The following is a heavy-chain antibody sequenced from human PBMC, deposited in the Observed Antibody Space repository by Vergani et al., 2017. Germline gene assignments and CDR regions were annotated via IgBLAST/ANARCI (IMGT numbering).Heavy chain of an antibody. CDR3: ARNYGDYGPFDY. V-gene: IGHV5-51*03. CDR1: GYSFTSYW. CDR2: INPGDSDT. D-gene: IGHD4-17*01. Sequence: EVQLVQSGAEVKKPGESLTISCKGSGYSFTSYWIGWVRQMTGKGLEWMGNINPGDSDTSYSPSFQGQATISADKSISTAYLQWSSLKASDTAMYYCARNYGDYGPFDYWGQGTLVTVSS. J-gene: IGHJ4*02.